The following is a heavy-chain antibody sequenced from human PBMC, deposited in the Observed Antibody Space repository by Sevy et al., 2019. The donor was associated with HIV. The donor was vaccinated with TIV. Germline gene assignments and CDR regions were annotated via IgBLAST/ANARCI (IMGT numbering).Heavy chain of an antibody. CDR2: ISSSSSYI. Sequence: GGSLRLSCVASGFTFSSYSMNWVRQAPGKGLEWVSSISSSSSYIYYADSVKGRFTISRDNAKNSLYLQMNSLRAEDTAVYYCARDLRITWIQLWRDAFDIWGQGTMVTVSS. D-gene: IGHD5-18*01. CDR3: ARDLRITWIQLWRDAFDI. CDR1: GFTFSSYS. J-gene: IGHJ3*02. V-gene: IGHV3-21*01.